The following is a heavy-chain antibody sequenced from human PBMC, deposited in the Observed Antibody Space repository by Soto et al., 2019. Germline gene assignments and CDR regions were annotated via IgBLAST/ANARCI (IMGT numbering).Heavy chain of an antibody. CDR2: ISYDGSNK. V-gene: IGHV3-30-3*01. CDR3: ARDSKTYYYDSSGYRAAEYFQH. CDR1: GFTFSSYA. D-gene: IGHD3-22*01. J-gene: IGHJ1*01. Sequence: AGGSLRLSCAASGFTFSSYAMHWVRQAPGKGLEWVAVISYDGSNKYYADSVKGRFTISRDNSKNTLYLQMNSLRAEDTAVYYCARDSKTYYYDSSGYRAAEYFQHWGQGTLVTVSS.